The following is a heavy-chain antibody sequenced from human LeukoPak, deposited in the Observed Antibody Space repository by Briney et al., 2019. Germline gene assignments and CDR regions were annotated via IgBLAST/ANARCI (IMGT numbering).Heavy chain of an antibody. Sequence: PGRSLRLSRAASGFTFSSYSMNWVRQAPGKGLEWVSSISSSSSYIYYADSVKGRFTLSRDNAKNSLYLQMNSLRAEDTAVYYCARGAAAGNLNWFDPWGQGTLVTVSS. J-gene: IGHJ5*02. V-gene: IGHV3-21*01. CDR3: ARGAAAGNLNWFDP. D-gene: IGHD6-13*01. CDR1: GFTFSSYS. CDR2: ISSSSSYI.